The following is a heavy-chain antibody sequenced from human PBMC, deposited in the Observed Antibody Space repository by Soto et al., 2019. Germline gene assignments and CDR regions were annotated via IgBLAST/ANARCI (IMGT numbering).Heavy chain of an antibody. Sequence: SETLSLTCTVSGGSISSSSYYWGWIRQPPGKGLEWIGSIYYSGSTYYNPSLKSRVTISVDTSKNQFSLKLSSVTAADTAVYYCARPGITMVRGVMSSDYYYYGMDVWGQGTTVTVSS. CDR3: ARPGITMVRGVMSSDYYYYGMDV. CDR1: GGSISSSSYY. J-gene: IGHJ6*02. CDR2: IYYSGST. D-gene: IGHD3-10*01. V-gene: IGHV4-39*01.